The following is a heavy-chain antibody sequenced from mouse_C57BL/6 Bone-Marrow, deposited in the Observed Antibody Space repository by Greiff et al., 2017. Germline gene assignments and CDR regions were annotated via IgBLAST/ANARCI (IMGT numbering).Heavy chain of an antibody. CDR1: GFTFSDYG. J-gene: IGHJ3*01. D-gene: IGHD1-1*01. CDR3: ARQGYGSPFAY. CDR2: ISNLAYSI. V-gene: IGHV5-15*01. Sequence: EVHLVESGGGLVQPGGSLKLSCAASGFTFSDYGMAWVRQAPRKGPEWVAFISNLAYSIYYADTLTGRFTITRENAKNTLYLEMSSLGSEDTAMYYCARQGYGSPFAYWGQGTLVTVSA.